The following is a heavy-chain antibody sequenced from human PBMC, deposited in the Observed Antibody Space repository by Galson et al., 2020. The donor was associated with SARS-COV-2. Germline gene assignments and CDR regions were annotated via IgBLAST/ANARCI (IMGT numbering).Heavy chain of an antibody. CDR2: ISKDESRK. D-gene: IGHD3-10*01. Sequence: TGGSLRLSCAASGFTFSDYAIHWVRQVPGKGLEWVTVISKDESRKHYADSVRGRFTISRDNSRNTLYLQMNNLRPDDTAVYYCAGTRGWELMDYWGQGTLVTVSS. J-gene: IGHJ4*02. V-gene: IGHV3-30*03. CDR1: GFTFSDYA. CDR3: AGTRGWELMDY.